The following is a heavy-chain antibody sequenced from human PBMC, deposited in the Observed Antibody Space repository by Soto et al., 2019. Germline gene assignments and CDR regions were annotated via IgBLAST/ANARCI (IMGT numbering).Heavy chain of an antibody. D-gene: IGHD3-22*01. V-gene: IGHV4-31*03. CDR3: ARARRRADDYYDSSGWTDY. CDR2: NYYSGST. Sequence: QVQLQESGPGLVKPSQTLSLTCTVSGGSISSGGYYWSWIRQHPGKGLEWIGYNYYSGSTYYNPSLKSRVTISVDTSKNQFSLKLSSVTAADTAVYYCARARRRADDYYDSSGWTDYWGQGTLVTVSS. CDR1: GGSISSGGYY. J-gene: IGHJ4*02.